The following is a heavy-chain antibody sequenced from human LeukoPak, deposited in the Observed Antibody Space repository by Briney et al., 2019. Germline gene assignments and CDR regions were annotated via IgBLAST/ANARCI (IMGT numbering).Heavy chain of an antibody. J-gene: IGHJ4*02. CDR3: AREITVTRPFDY. CDR1: NGSISIYY. D-gene: IGHD4-17*01. CDR2: ISASGST. V-gene: IGHV4-4*07. Sequence: SETLSLTCTVSNGSISIYYWSWVRQPAGKGLEWIGRISASGSTDYNPSLKSRVTMSVDTSKNQFSLKLSSVTAADTAVYYCAREITVTRPFDYWGQGTLVTVSS.